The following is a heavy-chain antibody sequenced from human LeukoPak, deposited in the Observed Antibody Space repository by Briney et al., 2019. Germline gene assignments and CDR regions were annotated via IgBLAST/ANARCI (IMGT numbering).Heavy chain of an antibody. CDR2: IKGDGSET. CDR1: GFSFSTYW. CDR3: VRWRWRQSEFDY. J-gene: IGHJ4*02. D-gene: IGHD5-24*01. V-gene: IGHV3-7*01. Sequence: GESLRFSCAASGFSFSTYWMSWVRQAPRKGLEWVASIKGDGSETFYVDSVKGRFTISRDNSQNSLFLQMNGLRAEDTATYYCVRWRWRQSEFDYWGQGTLVTVSS.